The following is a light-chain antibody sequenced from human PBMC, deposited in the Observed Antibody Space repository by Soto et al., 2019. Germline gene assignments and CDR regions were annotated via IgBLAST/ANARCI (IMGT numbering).Light chain of an antibody. V-gene: IGKV1-39*01. J-gene: IGKJ1*01. CDR1: QSISSY. Sequence: DIQMTQSPSSLSSSVGDRFTITCRASQSISSYLNWYQQKPGKAPKLLIYAASSLQSGVPSRFSGSGSGTDFTLTISSLQPEDFATYYCQQSYSTQTFGQGTKVDI. CDR3: QQSYSTQT. CDR2: AAS.